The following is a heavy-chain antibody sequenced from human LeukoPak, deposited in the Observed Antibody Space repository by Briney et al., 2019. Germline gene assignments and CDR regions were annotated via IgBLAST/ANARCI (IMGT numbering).Heavy chain of an antibody. Sequence: SETLSLTCTVSGDSINTYSWSWIRQPPGKALEWIGYISPSGTTNYNPSFESRVTISLSTSKNHFSLQLKSVTAADTALYYCATDYGGNSDWYFDLWGRGTLVTVSS. J-gene: IGHJ2*01. V-gene: IGHV4-4*09. CDR2: ISPSGTT. D-gene: IGHD4-23*01. CDR1: GDSINTYS. CDR3: ATDYGGNSDWYFDL.